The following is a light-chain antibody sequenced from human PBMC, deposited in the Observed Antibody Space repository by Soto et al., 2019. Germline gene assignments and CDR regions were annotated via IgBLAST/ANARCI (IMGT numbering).Light chain of an antibody. Sequence: QSVLTQPPSASGSPGQSVAISCTGTASDIGGYTFVSWYQQHPGKAPKLLIYDVNKRPSGVPDRFSGSKSGNTASLTVSGRQAEDEADYYCSAHGGTNPYVFGTGTKVTVL. CDR3: SAHGGTNPYV. CDR2: DVN. V-gene: IGLV2-8*01. CDR1: ASDIGGYTF. J-gene: IGLJ1*01.